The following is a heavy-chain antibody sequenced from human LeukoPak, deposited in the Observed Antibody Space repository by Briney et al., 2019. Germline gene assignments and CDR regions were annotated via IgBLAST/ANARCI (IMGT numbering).Heavy chain of an antibody. V-gene: IGHV4-39*01. CDR3: ARGIAVAGTPVDY. D-gene: IGHD6-19*01. CDR1: GGSISSSSYY. J-gene: IGHJ4*02. CDR2: IYYSGST. Sequence: SESLSLTCTVSGGSISSSSYYWGWIRQPPGKGLEWIGSIYYSGSTYYNPSLKSRVTISVDTSENQFSLKLTSVTAADTAVYYCARGIAVAGTPVDYWGQGTLVTVSS.